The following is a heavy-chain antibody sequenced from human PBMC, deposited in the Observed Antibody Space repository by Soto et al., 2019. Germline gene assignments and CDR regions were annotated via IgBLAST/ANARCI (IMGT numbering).Heavy chain of an antibody. CDR3: ARVGMGYYDFWSGSYGMDV. Sequence: PGESLKISCAASGFTFSSYAMHWVRQAPGKGLEWVAVISYDGSNKYYADSVKGRFTISRDNSKNTLYLQMNSLRAEDTAVYYCARVGMGYYDFWSGSYGMDVWGQGTTVTVSS. CDR2: ISYDGSNK. J-gene: IGHJ6*02. D-gene: IGHD3-3*01. CDR1: GFTFSSYA. V-gene: IGHV3-30-3*01.